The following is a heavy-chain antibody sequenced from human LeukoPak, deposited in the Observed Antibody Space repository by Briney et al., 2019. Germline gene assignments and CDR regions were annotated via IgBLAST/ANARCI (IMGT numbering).Heavy chain of an antibody. CDR2: INHSGST. CDR1: GGSFSGYY. Sequence: PSETLSLTCAVYGGSFSGYYWSWIRQPPGKGLEWTGEINHSGSTNYNPSLKSRVTISVDTSKNQFSLKLSSVTAADTAVYYCARGGRAYYGSGSPDYWGQGTLVTVSS. D-gene: IGHD3-10*01. CDR3: ARGGRAYYGSGSPDY. V-gene: IGHV4-34*01. J-gene: IGHJ4*02.